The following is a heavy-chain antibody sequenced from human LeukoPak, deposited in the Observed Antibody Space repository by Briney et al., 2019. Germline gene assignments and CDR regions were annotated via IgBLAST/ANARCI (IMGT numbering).Heavy chain of an antibody. J-gene: IGHJ6*04. Sequence: PSETLSLTCAVYGGSFSRYYWSWIRQPPGKGMEWIGEIYHSGSTKYNPSLTSPVTISVYASKNQFSLKLSSVTAADTAVYYCARDYYYGMDVWGKGTTVTVSS. V-gene: IGHV4-34*01. CDR2: IYHSGST. CDR3: ARDYYYGMDV. CDR1: GGSFSRYY.